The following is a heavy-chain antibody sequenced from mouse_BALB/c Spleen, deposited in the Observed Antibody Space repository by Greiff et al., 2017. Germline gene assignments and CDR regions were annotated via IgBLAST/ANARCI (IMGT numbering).Heavy chain of an antibody. Sequence: QVQLQQSGAELVRPGVSVKISCKGSGYTFTDYAMHWVKQSHAKSLEWIGVISTYYGDASYNQKFKGKATMTVDKSSSTAYMELARLTSEDSAIYYCARWGRNYFDDGGQGTTLTVSS. J-gene: IGHJ2*01. D-gene: IGHD3-3*01. CDR3: ARWGRNYFDD. CDR2: ISTYYGDA. CDR1: GYTFTDYA. V-gene: IGHV1S137*01.